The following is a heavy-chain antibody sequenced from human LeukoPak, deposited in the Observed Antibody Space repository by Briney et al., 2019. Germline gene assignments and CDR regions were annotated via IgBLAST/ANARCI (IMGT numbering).Heavy chain of an antibody. D-gene: IGHD3-3*01. CDR2: IYYSGST. Sequence: SETLSLTRTVSGGSISSGGYYWSWIRQHPGKGLEWIGYIYYSGSTYYNPSLKSRVTISVDTSKNQFSLKLSSVTAADTAVYYCASGTYYDFWSGYWNYWGQGTLVTVSS. J-gene: IGHJ4*02. CDR3: ASGTYYDFWSGYWNY. V-gene: IGHV4-31*03. CDR1: GGSISSGGYY.